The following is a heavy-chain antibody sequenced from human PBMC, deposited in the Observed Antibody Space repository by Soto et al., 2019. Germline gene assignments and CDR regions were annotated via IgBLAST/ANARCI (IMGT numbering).Heavy chain of an antibody. D-gene: IGHD2-2*02. CDR1: GYTFTSYD. J-gene: IGHJ6*02. V-gene: IGHV1-8*01. Sequence: ASVKVSCKASGYTFTSYDINWVRQATGQGLEWMGWMNPNSGNTGYAQKFQGRVTMTRNTSISTAYMELSSLRSEDTAVYYCARGGGYCSSTSCYTLGGMDVWGQGTTVTVSS. CDR2: MNPNSGNT. CDR3: ARGGGYCSSTSCYTLGGMDV.